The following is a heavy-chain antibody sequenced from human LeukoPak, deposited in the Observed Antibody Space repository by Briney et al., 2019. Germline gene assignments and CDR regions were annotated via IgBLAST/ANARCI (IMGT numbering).Heavy chain of an antibody. V-gene: IGHV1-46*01. Sequence: ASVKVSCKASGYTFTSYYMHWVRQAPGQGLEWMGIINPSGGSTSYAQKFQGRVTMTRDTSTSTVCMELSSLRSEDTAVYYCASSRANWGSILVYGMDVWGKGTTVTVSS. CDR3: ASSRANWGSILVYGMDV. J-gene: IGHJ6*04. CDR1: GYTFTSYY. D-gene: IGHD7-27*01. CDR2: INPSGGST.